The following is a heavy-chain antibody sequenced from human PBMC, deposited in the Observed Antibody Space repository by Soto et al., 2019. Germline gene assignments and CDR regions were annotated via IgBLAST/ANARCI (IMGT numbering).Heavy chain of an antibody. D-gene: IGHD6-13*01. CDR1: GYTFTGYY. CDR2: INPNSGGT. V-gene: IGHV1-2*04. Sequence: ASVKVSCKASGYTFTGYYMHWVRQAPGQGLEWMGWINPNSGGTNYAQKFQGWVTMTRDTSISTAYMELSRLRSDDTAVYYCARDLSGYSSFIMFDCWGQGTLVTVSS. J-gene: IGHJ4*02. CDR3: ARDLSGYSSFIMFDC.